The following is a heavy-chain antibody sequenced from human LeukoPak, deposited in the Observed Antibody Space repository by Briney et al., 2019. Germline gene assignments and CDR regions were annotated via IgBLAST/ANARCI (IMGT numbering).Heavy chain of an antibody. V-gene: IGHV1-69*05. CDR1: GGTFSSYA. Sequence: ASVKVSCKASGGTFSSYAISWVRQAPGQGLEWMGGIIPIFGTANYAQKFQGRVTITTDESTSTAYMELNSLRSEDTAVYYCARDLGVTRDRLNDAFDIWGQGTMVTVSA. CDR2: IIPIFGTA. D-gene: IGHD4-23*01. CDR3: ARDLGVTRDRLNDAFDI. J-gene: IGHJ3*02.